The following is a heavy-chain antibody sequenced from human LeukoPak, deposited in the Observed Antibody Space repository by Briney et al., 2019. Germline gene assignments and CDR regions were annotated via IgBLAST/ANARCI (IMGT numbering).Heavy chain of an antibody. CDR1: GFTFSSYG. V-gene: IGHV3-33*01. CDR3: ARDRAAADLDY. Sequence: GGSLRLSCAASGFTFSSYGMHWVRQAPGKGLEWVAVIWYDGSNRFYADSVKGRFTISRDNSKNTLYLQMNSLRAEDTAVYYCARDRAAADLDYWGQGTLVTVSS. J-gene: IGHJ4*02. CDR2: IWYDGSNR. D-gene: IGHD6-13*01.